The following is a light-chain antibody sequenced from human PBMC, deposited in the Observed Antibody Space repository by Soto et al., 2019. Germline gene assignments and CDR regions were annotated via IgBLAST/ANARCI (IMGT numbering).Light chain of an antibody. V-gene: IGLV2-8*01. J-gene: IGLJ3*02. CDR1: SSDVGGYDY. Sequence: QSALTQPPSASGSPGQSVTISCTGTSSDVGGYDYVSWYQQHPGKAPKLMIYEVSKRPSGVPDRFSGSKSGNTASLTVSGLQLEDEADYYCSSYAGSNNLGVFGGGTKLTVL. CDR3: SSYAGSNNLGV. CDR2: EVS.